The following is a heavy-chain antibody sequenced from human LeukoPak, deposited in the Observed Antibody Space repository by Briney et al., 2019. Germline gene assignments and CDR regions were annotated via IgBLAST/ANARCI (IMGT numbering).Heavy chain of an antibody. J-gene: IGHJ4*02. V-gene: IGHV3-66*01. CDR2: IYSGGST. CDR3: ARDLSAALDY. CDR1: GFTVSNNY. Sequence: PGRSLRLSCAASGFTVSNNYMSWVRQAPGKGLEWVSVIYSGGSTYYADSVKGRFTISRDNSKNTLYLQMNSLRAEDTAVYYCARDLSAALDYWGQGTLVTVSS.